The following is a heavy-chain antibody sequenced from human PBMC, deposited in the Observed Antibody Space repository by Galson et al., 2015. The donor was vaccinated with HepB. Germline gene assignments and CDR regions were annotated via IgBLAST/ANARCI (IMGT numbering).Heavy chain of an antibody. CDR2: INPNSGGT. CDR1: GYTFTGCY. CDR3: ARDITMMGNDFDY. D-gene: IGHD3-22*01. Sequence: SVKVSCKASGYTFTGCYMHWVRQAPGQGLEWMGWINPNSGGTNYAQKFQGRVTMTRDTSISTAYMELSRLRSDDTAVYYCARDITMMGNDFDYWGQGTLVTVSS. J-gene: IGHJ4*02. V-gene: IGHV1-2*02.